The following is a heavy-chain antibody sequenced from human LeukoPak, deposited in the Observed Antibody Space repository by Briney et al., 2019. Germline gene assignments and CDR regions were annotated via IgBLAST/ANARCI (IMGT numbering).Heavy chain of an antibody. CDR3: ARVDSSSSYNWFDP. D-gene: IGHD6-13*01. J-gene: IGHJ5*02. CDR1: GYTFTSYA. V-gene: IGHV1-3*01. CDR2: INAGNGNT. Sequence: GASVKVSCKASGYTFTSYAMHWVRQAPGQRLEWMGWINAGNGNTKYSQKFQGRVTMTTDTSTSTAYMELRSLRSDDTAVYYCARVDSSSSYNWFDPWGQGTLVTVSS.